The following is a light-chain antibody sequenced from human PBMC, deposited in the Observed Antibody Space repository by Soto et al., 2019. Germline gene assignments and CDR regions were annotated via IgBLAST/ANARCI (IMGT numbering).Light chain of an antibody. CDR2: AAS. CDR1: QGIGTW. CDR3: QQANSFPVT. J-gene: IGKJ5*01. Sequence: DIQMTQSPSSVSASMGDRVTITCRASQGIGTWLAWYQQKPGKAPKLLIYAASSLESGVPSRFSGSGSGTDFSLTISSLQPEDFATYYCQQANSFPVTFGQGTRLEIK. V-gene: IGKV1-12*01.